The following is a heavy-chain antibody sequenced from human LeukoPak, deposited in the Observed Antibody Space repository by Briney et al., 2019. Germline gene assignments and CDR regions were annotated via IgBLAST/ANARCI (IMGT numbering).Heavy chain of an antibody. CDR3: ARMGHYGSGSYYNAPFDY. CDR2: IIPILGIA. V-gene: IGHV1-69*04. Sequence: SVKVSCKASGGTFSSYAISWVRQAPGQGLEWMGRIIPILGIANYAQKFQGRVTVTADKSTSTAYMELSSLRSEDTAVYYCARMGHYGSGSYYNAPFDYWGQGTLVTVSS. J-gene: IGHJ4*02. D-gene: IGHD3-10*01. CDR1: GGTFSSYA.